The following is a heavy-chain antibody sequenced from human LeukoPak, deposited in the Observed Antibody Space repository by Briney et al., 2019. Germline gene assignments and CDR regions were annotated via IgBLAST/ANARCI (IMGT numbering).Heavy chain of an antibody. CDR2: IYYRGTT. V-gene: IGHV4-61*01. J-gene: IGHJ5*02. CDR1: GASISSGSHY. Sequence: TETLWLTCVVSGASISSGSHYWNWIRQSPGRGLEWIGHIYYRGTTNYTPSLKSRVTISVDTSMNQFSLRLTSVTAADTAVYFCARSFYSSGWYTPLRWFDTWGQGALVTVSS. D-gene: IGHD6-19*01. CDR3: ARSFYSSGWYTPLRWFDT.